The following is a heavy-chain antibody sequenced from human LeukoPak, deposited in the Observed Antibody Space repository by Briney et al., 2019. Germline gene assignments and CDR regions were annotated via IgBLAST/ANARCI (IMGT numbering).Heavy chain of an antibody. V-gene: IGHV4-34*01. CDR1: GGSFSGYY. D-gene: IGHD7-27*01. CDR3: ATTGGY. CDR2: INHSGST. Sequence: SETLSLTCAVYGGSFSGYYWNWIRQPPGKGLEWIGEINHSGSTNYNPSLKSRLTISVDTSKNQFSLKLDSVTAADTAVYYCATTGGYWGQGTLVTVPS. J-gene: IGHJ4*02.